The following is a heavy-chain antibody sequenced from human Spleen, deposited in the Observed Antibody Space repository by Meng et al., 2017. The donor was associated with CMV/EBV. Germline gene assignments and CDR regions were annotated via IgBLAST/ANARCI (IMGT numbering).Heavy chain of an antibody. D-gene: IGHD3-10*01. Sequence: SGGYYWSWIRQHPGKGLEWSGYIYYSGSTYYNPALKSRVTISVDTSKNQFSLKLSSVTAADTAVYYCARDLNYGSGSYYKGHWFDPWGQGTLVTVSS. CDR2: IYYSGST. CDR1: SGGYY. J-gene: IGHJ5*02. CDR3: ARDLNYGSGSYYKGHWFDP. V-gene: IGHV4-31*02.